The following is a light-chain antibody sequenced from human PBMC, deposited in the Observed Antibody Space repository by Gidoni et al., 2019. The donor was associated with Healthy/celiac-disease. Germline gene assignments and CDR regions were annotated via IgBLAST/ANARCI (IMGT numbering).Light chain of an antibody. J-gene: IGKJ1*01. V-gene: IGKV4-1*01. CDR2: WAS. Sequence: DIVMTQSPDSLAVSLGERATINCKSSQSVLYSSNNKNYLAWYQQKPGQPPKLLIYWASTRESGVPDRFSGSGSGTDFTLTISSLQAEDVAVYYCQQYYSQGTFGQXTKVEIK. CDR1: QSVLYSSNNKNY. CDR3: QQYYSQGT.